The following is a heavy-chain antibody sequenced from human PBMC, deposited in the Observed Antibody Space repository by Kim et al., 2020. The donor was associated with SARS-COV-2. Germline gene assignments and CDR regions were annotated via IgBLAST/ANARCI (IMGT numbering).Heavy chain of an antibody. V-gene: IGHV4-39*07. CDR1: GGSISSSSYY. D-gene: IGHD3-10*01. Sequence: SETLSLTCTVSGGSISSSSYYWGWIRQPPGKGLEWIGSIYYSGSTYYNPSLKSRVTISVDTSKNQFSLKLSSVTAADTAVYYSYGSGSYYNVPDYWGQGTLVTVSS. CDR3: YGSGSYYNVPDY. CDR2: IYYSGST. J-gene: IGHJ4*02.